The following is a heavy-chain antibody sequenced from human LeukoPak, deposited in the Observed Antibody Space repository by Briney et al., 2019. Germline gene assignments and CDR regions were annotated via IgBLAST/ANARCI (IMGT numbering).Heavy chain of an antibody. D-gene: IGHD1-26*01. CDR2: INHSGST. CDR1: GGSFSGYY. J-gene: IGHJ5*02. V-gene: IGHV4-34*01. Sequence: SETLSLTCAVYGGSFSGYYWSWIRHPPGKGLEWIGDINHSGSTNYNPSLKSRVTISVDTSKNQFSLKLSSVTAADTAVYYCGGSYYEPNWFDHWGQGTLVTVSS. CDR3: GGSYYEPNWFDH.